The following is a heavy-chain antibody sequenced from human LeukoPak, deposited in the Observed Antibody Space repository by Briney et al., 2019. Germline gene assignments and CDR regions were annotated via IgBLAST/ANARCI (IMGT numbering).Heavy chain of an antibody. CDR3: ARAPGIAVAGDDAFDI. D-gene: IGHD6-19*01. CDR2: IYTSGSI. Sequence: KPSETLSLTCTVSGGSISSYYWSWFRQPAGKGLEWIGRIYTSGSINYNPSLKSRVTISVDTSKNQFSLKLSSVTAADTAVYYCARAPGIAVAGDDAFDIWGQGTMVTVSS. J-gene: IGHJ3*02. V-gene: IGHV4-4*07. CDR1: GGSISSYY.